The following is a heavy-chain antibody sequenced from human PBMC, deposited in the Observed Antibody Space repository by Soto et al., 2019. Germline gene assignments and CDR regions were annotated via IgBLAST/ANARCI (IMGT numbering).Heavy chain of an antibody. CDR2: INAGNGNT. Sequence: ASVKVSCKASGYTFTSYAMHWVLQAPGQRLEWMGWINAGNGNTKYSQKFQGRVTITRDTSASTAYMELSSLRSEDTAVYYCARGSSSPTGYYYYGMDVWGQGTTVTVSS. D-gene: IGHD6-6*01. CDR3: ARGSSSPTGYYYYGMDV. V-gene: IGHV1-3*01. CDR1: GYTFTSYA. J-gene: IGHJ6*02.